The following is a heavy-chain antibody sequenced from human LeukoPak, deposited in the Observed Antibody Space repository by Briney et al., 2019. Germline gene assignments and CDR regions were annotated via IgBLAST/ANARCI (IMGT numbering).Heavy chain of an antibody. V-gene: IGHV3-23*01. CDR1: EFTFSSYS. CDR2: ITGGGGST. Sequence: GGSPRLSCAASEFTFSSYSMSWVRQAPGKGLEWVSSITGGGGSTYFADSVKDRFTISRDNSRNTLYLQLNSLRAEDTAVYYCAKSPYYDASGYNREYYFDCWGQGTLVTVSS. D-gene: IGHD3-22*01. CDR3: AKSPYYDASGYNREYYFDC. J-gene: IGHJ4*02.